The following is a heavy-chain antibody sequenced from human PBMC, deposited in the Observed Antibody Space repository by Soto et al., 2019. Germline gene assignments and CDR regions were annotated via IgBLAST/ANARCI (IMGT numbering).Heavy chain of an antibody. CDR1: GFTFSSYA. Sequence: EVQLLESGGGLVQPGGSLRLSCAASGFTFSSYAMSWVRQAPGKGLEWVSAISGSGGSTYYADSVKGRFTIPRDNSKNPLYLQMNGLRAEDTAVYYCAKDRWRRSYFDYWGQGTLVTVSS. V-gene: IGHV3-23*01. CDR3: AKDRWRRSYFDY. CDR2: ISGSGGST. J-gene: IGHJ4*02. D-gene: IGHD3-16*01.